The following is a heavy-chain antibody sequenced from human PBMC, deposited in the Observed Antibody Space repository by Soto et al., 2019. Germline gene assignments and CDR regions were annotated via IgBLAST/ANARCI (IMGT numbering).Heavy chain of an antibody. CDR1: GGTFSSYA. V-gene: IGHV1-69*06. CDR2: IIPIFGTA. J-gene: IGHJ4*02. Sequence: GASAKVSCKASGGTFSSYAISWVRQAPGQGLEWMGGIIPIFGTANYAQKFQGRVTITADKSTSTAYMELSSLRSEDTAVYYCARERPGIAAAGRPIDYWGQGTLVTVS. D-gene: IGHD6-13*01. CDR3: ARERPGIAAAGRPIDY.